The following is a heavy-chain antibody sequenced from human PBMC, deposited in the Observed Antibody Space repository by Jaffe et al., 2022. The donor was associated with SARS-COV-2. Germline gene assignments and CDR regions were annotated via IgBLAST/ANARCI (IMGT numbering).Heavy chain of an antibody. Sequence: QVQLQESGPGLVEPSQTLSLSCGVSGGAISSGGHFWNWIRQHPGKGLEWIGYIDYSGRTLYNPSLKSRVTISIDTSKNEFSLKVNSVTAADTAVYFCARDNEASPSGIGSFDSWGQGTLVTVSS. CDR3: ARDNEASPSGIGSFDS. D-gene: IGHD3-10*01. J-gene: IGHJ4*02. CDR1: GGAISSGGHF. CDR2: IDYSGRT. V-gene: IGHV4-31*11.